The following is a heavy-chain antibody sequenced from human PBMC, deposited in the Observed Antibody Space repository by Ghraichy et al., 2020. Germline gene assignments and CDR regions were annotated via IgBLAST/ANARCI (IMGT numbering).Heavy chain of an antibody. CDR2: SRNKANSYTT. J-gene: IGHJ4*02. Sequence: GGSLRLSCAASGFIFSDHLMDWVRQAPGKGLEWVGRSRNKANSYTTEYAASVKGRFTISRDDSKNSLYLQMNSLKSEDTAVYYCAVYYYDSSGYYFDYWGQGTLVTVSS. V-gene: IGHV3-72*01. D-gene: IGHD3-22*01. CDR3: AVYYYDSSGYYFDY. CDR1: GFIFSDHL.